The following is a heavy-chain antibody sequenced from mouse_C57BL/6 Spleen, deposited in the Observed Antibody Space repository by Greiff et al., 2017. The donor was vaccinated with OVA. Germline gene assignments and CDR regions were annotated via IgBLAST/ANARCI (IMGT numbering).Heavy chain of an antibody. J-gene: IGHJ3*01. Sequence: VQLQQSGPELVKPGASVKISCKASGYAFSSSWMNWVKQRPGQGLEWIGRIYPGDGDTNYNGKFKGKATLTADKSSSTAYMQLSSLTSEDSAVYFCARELAAWGAYWGQGTLVTVSA. CDR1: GYAFSSSW. V-gene: IGHV1-82*01. CDR3: ARELAAWGAY. CDR2: IYPGDGDT.